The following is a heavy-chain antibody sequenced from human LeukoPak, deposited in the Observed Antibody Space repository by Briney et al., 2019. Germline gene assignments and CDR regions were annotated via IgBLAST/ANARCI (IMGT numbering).Heavy chain of an antibody. D-gene: IGHD4-17*01. CDR2: ISSSSSYI. Sequence: GGSLRLSCASSGFTFRRYDMNWVRQAPGKGLEWVSSISSSSSYIYYADSVKGRFTISRDNAKNSLYLQMNSLRAEDTAVYYCAKSHDYGDLDYWAREPWSPSPQ. J-gene: IGHJ4*02. V-gene: IGHV3-21*01. CDR3: AKSHDYGDLDY. CDR1: GFTFRRYD.